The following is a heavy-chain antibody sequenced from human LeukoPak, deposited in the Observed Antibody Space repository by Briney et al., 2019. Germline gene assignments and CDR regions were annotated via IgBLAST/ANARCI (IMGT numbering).Heavy chain of an antibody. CDR1: GYTFTDYY. J-gene: IGHJ4*02. D-gene: IGHD3-3*01. Sequence: RRASVKVSCKASGYTFTDYYFHWVRQAPGQGLEWMGWINPDSCGTGYADKFKGRVTLTRDRTISTVYMEMTSLRSDDTAIYYCVRDRNDFWSGFLYWGQGTLVTVSS. CDR3: VRDRNDFWSGFLY. CDR2: INPDSCGT. V-gene: IGHV1-2*02.